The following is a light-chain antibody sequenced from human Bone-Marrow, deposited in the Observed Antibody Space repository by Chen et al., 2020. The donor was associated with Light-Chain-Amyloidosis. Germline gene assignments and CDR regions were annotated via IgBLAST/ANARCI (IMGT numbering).Light chain of an antibody. CDR3: QQRSNWPPMYT. J-gene: IGKJ2*01. CDR1: QTVGSF. CDR2: DVS. Sequence: EILLTQSPATLSLSPGERATLSCRASQTVGSFFAWYQQKPGQAPRLVIYDVSKRASDIPARFSGGESGTDFTLTISSLEPEDFAVYYCQQRSNWPPMYTFGQGTKLEIK. V-gene: IGKV3-11*01.